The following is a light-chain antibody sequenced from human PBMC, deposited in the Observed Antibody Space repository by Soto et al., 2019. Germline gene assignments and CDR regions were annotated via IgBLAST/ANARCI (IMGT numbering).Light chain of an antibody. J-gene: IGKJ1*01. Sequence: DIQMTQSPSTLSASVGDRVTITCRASQSISSWLAWYQQKPGKAPKLLIYKASTLESGVQSNFSGSGSGTEFSLTISSLQPEDFATYYCKQYNAYPWTFGQGTKVDIK. CDR1: QSISSW. CDR3: KQYNAYPWT. V-gene: IGKV1-5*03. CDR2: KAS.